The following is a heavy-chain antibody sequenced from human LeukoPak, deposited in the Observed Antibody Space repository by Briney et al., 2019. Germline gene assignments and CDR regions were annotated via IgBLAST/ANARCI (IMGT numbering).Heavy chain of an antibody. CDR1: GYTFTNYA. V-gene: IGHV1-3*01. Sequence: GASVKVSCKASGYTFTNYAINWVRQAPGQRLEWMGWISDNGDTKYSQNLQGRLTITRDTSASTAYMELSSLRFEDTAVYYCASGNNRGGGGTYDYWGQGTLVTVSS. J-gene: IGHJ4*02. CDR2: ISDNGDT. D-gene: IGHD1/OR15-1a*01. CDR3: ASGNNRGGGGTYDY.